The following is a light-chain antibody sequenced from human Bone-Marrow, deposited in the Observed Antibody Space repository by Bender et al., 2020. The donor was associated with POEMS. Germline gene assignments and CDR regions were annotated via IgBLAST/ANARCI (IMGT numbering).Light chain of an antibody. J-gene: IGLJ2*01. CDR2: EVK. CDR1: SSDVGSYDL. Sequence: QSALTQPASVSGSPGQSITISCAGTSSDVGSYDLVSWYQQHPGKAPKLMIYEVKKRPSGVSDRFSGSKSGKTASLTVSGLQAEDEADYYCQSYDTSLRGVLFGGGTKLTVL. CDR3: QSYDTSLRGVL. V-gene: IGLV2-14*02.